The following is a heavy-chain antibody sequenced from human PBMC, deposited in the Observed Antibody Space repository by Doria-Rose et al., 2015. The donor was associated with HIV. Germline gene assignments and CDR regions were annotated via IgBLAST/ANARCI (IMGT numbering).Heavy chain of an antibody. CDR1: GVSLSSPGMG. Sequence: SGPVLVKPTETLTLTCTASGVSLSSPGMGVSWIRQPPGKALEWLANMFSDDERSYKTSRKSRLTISRGTSKSQVVLTMTDMDPVDTATYYCARIKSSRWYHKYYFDFWGQGTLVIVSA. CDR2: MFSDDER. D-gene: IGHD6-13*01. V-gene: IGHV2-26*01. CDR3: ARIKSSRWYHKYYFDF. J-gene: IGHJ4*02.